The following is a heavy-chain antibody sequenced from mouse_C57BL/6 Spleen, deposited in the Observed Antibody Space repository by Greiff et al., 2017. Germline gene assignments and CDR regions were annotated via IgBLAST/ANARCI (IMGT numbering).Heavy chain of an antibody. J-gene: IGHJ1*03. Sequence: VQLQQSVAELVRPGASVKLSCTASGFTIKNTYMHWVKQRPEQGLEWIGRIDPANGGTKYAPKFQGKATITADPSSTTAYLQLSSLTSEDTAIYYCARGASNLYWYWDVWGTGTTVTVSS. CDR3: ARGASNLYWYWDV. CDR2: IDPANGGT. D-gene: IGHD2-5*01. CDR1: GFTIKNTY. V-gene: IGHV14-3*01.